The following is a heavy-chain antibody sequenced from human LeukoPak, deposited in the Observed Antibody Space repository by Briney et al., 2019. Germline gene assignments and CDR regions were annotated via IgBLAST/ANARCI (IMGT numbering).Heavy chain of an antibody. D-gene: IGHD3-10*01. CDR1: GYIFTNYA. J-gene: IGHJ4*02. CDR3: ARRGVGSSPAPDY. Sequence: GASVKVSCKASGYIFTNYAMNWVRQAPGQGLEWMGWINTNTGNPTYAQDFTGRFVFSLDTSVSTAYLQISSLKAEDTAVYYCARRGVGSSPAPDYWGQGTLVTVSS. V-gene: IGHV7-4-1*02. CDR2: INTNTGNP.